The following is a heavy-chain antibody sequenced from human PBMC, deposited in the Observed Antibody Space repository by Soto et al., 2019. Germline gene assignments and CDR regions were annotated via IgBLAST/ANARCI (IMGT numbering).Heavy chain of an antibody. CDR1: GGSISSSSYY. J-gene: IGHJ5*02. Sequence: QLQLQESGPGLVKPSETLSLTCTVSGGSISSSSYYWGWIRQPPGKGLEWIGSIYYSGSTYYNPSLKRRVTISVDTSKNQFSLKLSSVTAADTAVYYCARLAPVRFLEWLLGNWFDPWGQGTLVTVSS. CDR3: ARLAPVRFLEWLLGNWFDP. D-gene: IGHD3-3*01. V-gene: IGHV4-39*01. CDR2: IYYSGST.